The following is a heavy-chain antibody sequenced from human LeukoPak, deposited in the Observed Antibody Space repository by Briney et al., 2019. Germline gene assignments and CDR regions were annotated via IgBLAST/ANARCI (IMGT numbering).Heavy chain of an antibody. V-gene: IGHV3-30*04. D-gene: IGHD3-22*01. CDR2: ISYDGSKQ. J-gene: IGHJ4*02. CDR1: GFTFNSYT. CDR3: AGQHYNDSSGYYGNFDF. Sequence: GGSLRLSCAVSGFTFNSYTNHWVRQAPGKGLELVAVISYDGSKQYYADSVKSRFTISRDNSKNTLYLQMNSLRPEDTAVYYCAGQHYNDSSGYYGNFDFWGQGTLVTVSS.